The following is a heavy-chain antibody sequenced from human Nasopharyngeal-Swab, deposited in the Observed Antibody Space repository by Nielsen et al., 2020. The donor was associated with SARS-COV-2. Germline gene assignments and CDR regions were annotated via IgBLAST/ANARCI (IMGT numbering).Heavy chain of an antibody. V-gene: IGHV3-74*01. D-gene: IGHD3-10*01. CDR1: GFTFRRYW. J-gene: IGHJ4*02. CDR2: IDEDGTIT. CDR3: ARDVGGSGSN. Sequence: GGSLRLSCVASGFTFRRYWMHWVRQAPGKGLEWVARIDEDGTITNHADSVKGRFTTPRENAENTLYLQMNSLRVEDTAVYYCARDVGGSGSNWGQGTLVTVSS.